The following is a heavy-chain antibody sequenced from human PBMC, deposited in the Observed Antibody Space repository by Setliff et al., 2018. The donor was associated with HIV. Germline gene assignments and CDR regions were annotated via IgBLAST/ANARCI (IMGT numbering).Heavy chain of an antibody. D-gene: IGHD4-17*01. J-gene: IGHJ5*02. CDR2: INPNSGCT. CDR3: ARDGDYGEYGA. Sequence: GASVKVSCKASGYTFTGYYTHWVRQAPGQGLEWMGWINPNSGCTDYAQKFQGRVTMTRDTSISTAYMELRRLRSDDTAVYYCARDGDYGEYGAWGQGTLVTVSS. V-gene: IGHV1-2*02. CDR1: GYTFTGYY.